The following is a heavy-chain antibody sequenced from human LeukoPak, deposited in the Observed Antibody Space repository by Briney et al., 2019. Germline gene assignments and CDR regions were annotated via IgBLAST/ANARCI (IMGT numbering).Heavy chain of an antibody. D-gene: IGHD3-22*01. CDR2: INRDGSST. CDR1: GFSFSIYW. CDR3: ARAPDTWFDP. V-gene: IGHV3-74*01. Sequence: GGSLRLSGADSGFSFSIYWMHWVRHAPGKGLVSVSRINRDGSSTSYAVSVKGRFTISRDNVKNTLYLQMNSLRAEDTAVYYCARAPDTWFDPWGQGTLVTVSS. J-gene: IGHJ5*02.